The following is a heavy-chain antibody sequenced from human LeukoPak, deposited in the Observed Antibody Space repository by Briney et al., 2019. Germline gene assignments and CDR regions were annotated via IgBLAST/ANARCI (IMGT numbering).Heavy chain of an antibody. V-gene: IGHV4-31*03. J-gene: IGHJ5*02. CDR2: IYYSGST. D-gene: IGHD3-3*01. CDR3: ARTTIFGVVPGGWFDP. CDR1: GGSISSGGYY. Sequence: PSETLSLTCTVSGGSISSGGYYWSWILQHPGKGLEWIGYIYYSGSTYYNPSLKSRVTISVDTSKNQFSLKLSSVTAADTAVYYCARTTIFGVVPGGWFDPWGQGTLVTVSS.